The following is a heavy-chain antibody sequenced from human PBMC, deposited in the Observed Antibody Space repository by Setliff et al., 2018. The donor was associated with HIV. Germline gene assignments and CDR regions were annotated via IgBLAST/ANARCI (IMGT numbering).Heavy chain of an antibody. CDR1: DGSLSSTNHY. CDR3: ARLVGYYRSDNANYYYMDV. CDR2: VHYSGNT. Sequence: PSETLSLTCTVSDGSLSSTNHYWGWIRQSPGKRLEWIGTVHYSGNTYYNPSLKSRLTISVDTSTNHFSLKLSPVAAADTAVYYCARLVGYYRSDNANYYYMDVWGKGTTVTVSS. J-gene: IGHJ6*03. D-gene: IGHD3-16*02. V-gene: IGHV4-39*02.